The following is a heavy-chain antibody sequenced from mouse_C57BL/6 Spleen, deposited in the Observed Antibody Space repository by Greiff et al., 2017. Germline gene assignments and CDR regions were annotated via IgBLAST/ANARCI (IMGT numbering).Heavy chain of an antibody. CDR1: GFTFSDYG. J-gene: IGHJ3*01. D-gene: IGHD2-4*01. CDR2: ISSGSSTI. Sequence: EVKLMESGGGLVKPGGSLKLSCAASGFTFSDYGMHWVRQAPEKGLEWVAYISSGSSTIYYADTVKGRFTISRDNAKNTLFLQMTSLRSEDTAMYYCAYYDYDAYWGQGTLVTVSA. V-gene: IGHV5-17*01. CDR3: AYYDYDAY.